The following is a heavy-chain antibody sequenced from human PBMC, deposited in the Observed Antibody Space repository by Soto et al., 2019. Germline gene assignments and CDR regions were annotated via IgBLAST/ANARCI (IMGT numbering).Heavy chain of an antibody. V-gene: IGHV1-24*01. J-gene: IGHJ5*02. CDR1: GYTLTELS. D-gene: IGHD6-13*01. CDR2: FDPEDGET. Sequence: ASVKVSFKVSGYTLTELSMHWVRQAPGKGLEWMGGFDPEDGETIYAQKFQGRVTMTEDTSTDTAYMGLSSLRSEDTAVYYCATLRYSSSWYWLDPWGQGTLVTVSS. CDR3: ATLRYSSSWYWLDP.